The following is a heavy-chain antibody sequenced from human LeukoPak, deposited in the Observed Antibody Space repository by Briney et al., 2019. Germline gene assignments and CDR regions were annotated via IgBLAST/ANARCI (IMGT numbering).Heavy chain of an antibody. CDR3: ARDAGATQAIDY. CDR2: IYYSGST. V-gene: IGHV4-59*01. J-gene: IGHJ4*02. D-gene: IGHD1-26*01. CDR1: GGSISSYY. Sequence: ASETLSLTCTVSGGSISSYYWSWIRQPPGKGLGWIGYIYYSGSTNYNPSLKSRVTISVDTSKNQFSLKLSSVTAADTAVYYCARDAGATQAIDYWGQGTLVTVSS.